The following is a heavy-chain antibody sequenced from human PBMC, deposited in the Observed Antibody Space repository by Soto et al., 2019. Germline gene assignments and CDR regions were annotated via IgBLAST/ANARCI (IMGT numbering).Heavy chain of an antibody. V-gene: IGHV4-31*03. D-gene: IGHD3-3*01. CDR3: ATMELRFGTTGRFDP. Sequence: SETLSLTCTVSGGSISSGGYYWSWIRQHPGKGLEWIGYIYYSGSTYYNPSLKSRVTISVDTSKNQFSLKLSSVTAADTAVYYCATMELRFGTTGRFDPWGQGTLVTVSS. J-gene: IGHJ5*02. CDR1: GGSISSGGYY. CDR2: IYYSGST.